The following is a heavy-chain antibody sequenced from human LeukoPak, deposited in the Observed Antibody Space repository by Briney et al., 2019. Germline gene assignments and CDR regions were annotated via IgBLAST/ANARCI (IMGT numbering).Heavy chain of an antibody. D-gene: IGHD1-1*01. CDR2: IYYSGST. CDR3: ARDKGWKNNWFDP. Sequence: SETLSLTCTVSGGSISSYYWSWIRQPPGKGLEWIGYIYYSGSTNYNPSLKSRVTISVDTSKNQFSLKLSSVTAADTAVYYCARDKGWKNNWFDPWGQGTLVTVSS. V-gene: IGHV4-59*01. CDR1: GGSISSYY. J-gene: IGHJ5*02.